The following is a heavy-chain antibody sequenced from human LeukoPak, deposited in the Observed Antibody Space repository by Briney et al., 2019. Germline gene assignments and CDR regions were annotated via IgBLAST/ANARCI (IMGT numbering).Heavy chain of an antibody. D-gene: IGHD4-11*01. CDR3: RAYSNPEEGDFDY. V-gene: IGHV3-73*01. Sequence: GGSLRLSCAASGFTFSGSAMHWVRQASGKGLEWVGRIRSKANSYATAYAASVKGRFTISRDDSKNTAYLQMNSLKTEDTAVYYCRAYSNPEEGDFDYWGQGTLVTVSS. CDR1: GFTFSGSA. J-gene: IGHJ4*02. CDR2: IRSKANSYAT.